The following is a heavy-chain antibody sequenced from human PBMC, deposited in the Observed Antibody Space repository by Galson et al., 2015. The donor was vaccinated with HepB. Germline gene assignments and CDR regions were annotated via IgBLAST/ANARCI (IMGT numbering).Heavy chain of an antibody. V-gene: IGHV3-33*06. Sequence: SLRLSCAASGFTFSSYGMHWVRQAPGKGLEWVAVIWYDGSNKYYADSVKGRFTISRDNSKNTLYLQMNSLRAEDTAVYYCAKDRGIAAAAPDYWGQGTLVTVSS. CDR2: IWYDGSNK. J-gene: IGHJ4*02. CDR1: GFTFSSYG. D-gene: IGHD6-13*01. CDR3: AKDRGIAAAAPDY.